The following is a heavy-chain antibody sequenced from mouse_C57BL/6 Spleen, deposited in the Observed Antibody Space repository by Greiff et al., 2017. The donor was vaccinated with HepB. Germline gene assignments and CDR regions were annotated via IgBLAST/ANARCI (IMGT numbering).Heavy chain of an antibody. CDR2: IDPSDSYT. J-gene: IGHJ4*01. D-gene: IGHD1-1*01. V-gene: IGHV1-69*01. Sequence: VQLQQPGAELVMPGASVKLSCKASGYTFTSYWMHWVKQRPGQGLEWIGEIDPSDSYTNYNQKFKGKSTLTVDKSSSTAYMQLSSLTSEDSAVYYCARSGGLLNAMDYWGQGTSVTVSS. CDR3: ARSGGLLNAMDY. CDR1: GYTFTSYW.